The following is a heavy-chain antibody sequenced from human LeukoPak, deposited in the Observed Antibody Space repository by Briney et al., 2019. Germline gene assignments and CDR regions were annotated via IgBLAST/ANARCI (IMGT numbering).Heavy chain of an antibody. J-gene: IGHJ6*03. D-gene: IGHD4/OR15-4a*01. V-gene: IGHV3-11*01. CDR1: GFTLSDYY. CDR3: ARSDDYLYYYYYMDV. Sequence: PGGSLRLSCAASGFTLSDYYMSCSRQAPGKGLEWDSYISSSGSSRYNADSVKGRFTISRDNDKNSLYLQMNSLRAEDTAVYYCARSDDYLYYYYYMDVWGKGTTVTVSS. CDR2: ISSSGSSR.